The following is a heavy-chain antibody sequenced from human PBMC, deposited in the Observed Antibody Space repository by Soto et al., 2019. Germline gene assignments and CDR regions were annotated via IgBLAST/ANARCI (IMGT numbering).Heavy chain of an antibody. CDR2: INYSGTT. V-gene: IGHV4-34*09. CDR3: ARDKVDYGYEGTAFDI. CDR1: GGSFSGYY. Sequence: SETLSLTCAVHGGSFSGYYWDWIRQPPGKGLEWIGEINYSGTTYYNPSLKSRVTISVDTSKNQFSLKLSSVTAADTAVYYCARDKVDYGYEGTAFDIWGHGIMVT. J-gene: IGHJ3*02. D-gene: IGHD5-18*01.